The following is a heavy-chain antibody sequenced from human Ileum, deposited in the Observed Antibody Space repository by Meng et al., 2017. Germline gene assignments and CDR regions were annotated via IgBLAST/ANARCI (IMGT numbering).Heavy chain of an antibody. Sequence: GESLKISCAASGFTFSSYAMSWVRQAPGKGLEWVSGLSGSGGSTYYADSVKGRFTISRDSSKNTLYLQMNSLRAEDTAVYYCAKEYGSSFRGRFDYWGQGTLVTVS. CDR2: LSGSGGST. CDR3: AKEYGSSFRGRFDY. CDR1: GFTFSSYA. J-gene: IGHJ4*02. D-gene: IGHD2-2*01. V-gene: IGHV3-23*01.